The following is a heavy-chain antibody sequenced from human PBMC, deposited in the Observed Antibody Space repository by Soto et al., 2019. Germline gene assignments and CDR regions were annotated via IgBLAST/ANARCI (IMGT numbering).Heavy chain of an antibody. CDR3: ARGGPGRDYYYYMDV. J-gene: IGHJ6*03. V-gene: IGHV3-30*03. CDR1: GFTFSSYG. CDR2: ISYDGSNK. Sequence: GGSLRLSCAASGFTFSSYGMHWVRQAPGKGLEWVAVISYDGSNKYYADSVKGRFTISRDNSRNTLYLQMNSLRAEDTAVYYCARGGPGRDYYYYMDVWGKGTTVTVSS.